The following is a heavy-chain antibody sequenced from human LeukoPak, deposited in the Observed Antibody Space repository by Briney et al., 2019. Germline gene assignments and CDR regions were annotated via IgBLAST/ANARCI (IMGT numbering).Heavy chain of an antibody. CDR1: GFTFSDYY. CDR3: ARENAVAARLGYYYYGMDV. J-gene: IGHJ6*02. Sequence: PGGSLRLSCAASGFTFSDYYMSWIRQAPGKGLEWVSYISSSGSTIYYADSVKGRFTISRDNAKNSLYLQMNSLRAEDTAVYYCARENAVAARLGYYYYGMDVWGQGTTVTVSS. CDR2: ISSSGSTI. V-gene: IGHV3-11*01. D-gene: IGHD6-13*01.